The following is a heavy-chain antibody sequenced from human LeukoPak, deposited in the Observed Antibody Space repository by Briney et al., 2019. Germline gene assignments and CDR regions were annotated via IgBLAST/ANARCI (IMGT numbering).Heavy chain of an antibody. D-gene: IGHD4-17*01. V-gene: IGHV3-23*01. CDR2: ISGSGGST. CDR1: GFTFSSYW. J-gene: IGHJ4*02. Sequence: GGSLRLSCAASGFTFSSYWMHWVRQAPGKGLEWVSAISGSGGSTYYADSVKGRFTISRDNSKNTLYLQMNSLRAEDTAVYYCAKSEGYDYGFFDYWGQGTLVTVSS. CDR3: AKSEGYDYGFFDY.